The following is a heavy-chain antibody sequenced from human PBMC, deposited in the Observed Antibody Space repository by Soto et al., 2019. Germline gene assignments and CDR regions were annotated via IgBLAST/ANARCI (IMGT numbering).Heavy chain of an antibody. V-gene: IGHV3-30*03. D-gene: IGHD6-6*01. CDR3: ARREQLAPYYFHYYGMDV. Sequence: GGSLRLSCASSGFTFSNYGMHWVRQAPGKGLEWVAVISYDGSNKYYADSVKGRFTISRDNSKNTVSLQMNSLRAEDTAAYYCARREQLAPYYFHYYGMDVWGQGTTVTVS. CDR1: GFTFSNYG. J-gene: IGHJ6*02. CDR2: ISYDGSNK.